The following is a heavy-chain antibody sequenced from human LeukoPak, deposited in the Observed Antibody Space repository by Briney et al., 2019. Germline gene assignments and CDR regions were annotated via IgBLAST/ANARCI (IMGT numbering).Heavy chain of an antibody. V-gene: IGHV4-39*07. CDR2: IYYSGST. D-gene: IGHD3-3*01. J-gene: IGHJ4*02. Sequence: SETLSLTCTVSAGSISSSSYYWGWIRQPPGKGLEWIGSIYYSGSTYYNPSLKSRVTISVDTSKNQFSLKLSSVTAADTAVYYCAREGGSGYYRGNFDYWGQGTLVTVSS. CDR3: AREGGSGYYRGNFDY. CDR1: AGSISSSSYY.